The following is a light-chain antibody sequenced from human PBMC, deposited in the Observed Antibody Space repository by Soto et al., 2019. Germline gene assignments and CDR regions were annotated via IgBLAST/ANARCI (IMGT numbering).Light chain of an antibody. J-gene: IGKJ2*01. CDR2: GAS. V-gene: IGKV3-20*01. Sequence: EIVLTQSPGTLSLSPGERATLSCRASQSVSSSYLAWYQQKPGQAPRLLIYGASSRATGIPDRFSGSGSGTDFTLTINRLEPEDFVVYFCQQYGSSSVTFGQGTKLEIK. CDR1: QSVSSSY. CDR3: QQYGSSSVT.